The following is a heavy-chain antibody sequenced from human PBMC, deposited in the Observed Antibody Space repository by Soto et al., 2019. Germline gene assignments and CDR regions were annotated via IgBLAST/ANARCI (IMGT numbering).Heavy chain of an antibody. J-gene: IGHJ4*02. CDR3: VPKYYQTDDYHKID. CDR1: GATVGSRAHH. Sequence: QVQLQESGPGLLRPSETLSLTCAVSGATVGSRAHHWSWIRQTPGKGLEWIVYVHYSGDTKSNPSVQSLVKISLDGTRNLISLWLSSVTAAETAIYYCVPKYYQTDDYHKIDWGQGTLVTVSS. V-gene: IGHV4-61*08. CDR2: VHYSGDT. D-gene: IGHD3-16*01.